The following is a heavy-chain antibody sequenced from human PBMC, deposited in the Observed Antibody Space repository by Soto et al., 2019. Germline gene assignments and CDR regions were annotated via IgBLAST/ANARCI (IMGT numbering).Heavy chain of an antibody. D-gene: IGHD4-17*01. CDR1: GDSISSYY. CDR3: ARHETLNGDYDY. CDR2: IHYSGST. J-gene: IGHJ4*02. Sequence: PSETLSLTCTVSGDSISSYYWSWIRQPPGKGLEWIGHIHYSGSTNYNPSLKSRVTISVDTSKNQFSLRLSSVTAADTAVYYCARHETLNGDYDYWGQGTLVTVSS. V-gene: IGHV4-59*08.